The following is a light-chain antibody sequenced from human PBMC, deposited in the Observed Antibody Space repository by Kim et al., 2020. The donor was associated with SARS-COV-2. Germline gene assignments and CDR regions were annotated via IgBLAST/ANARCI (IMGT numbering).Light chain of an antibody. J-gene: IGKJ5*01. V-gene: IGKV3D-15*01. CDR1: QSVSTD. CDR3: QQYKNWPPIT. CDR2: GAS. Sequence: EVVMTQSPATLSVSPGERATLSCRASQSVSTDLAWYQQKSGQAPRLLIYGASTRATGIPARFSGSGSGTEFTLTISGLHSEDLAVYYCQQYKNWPPITFGQGTRLEIK.